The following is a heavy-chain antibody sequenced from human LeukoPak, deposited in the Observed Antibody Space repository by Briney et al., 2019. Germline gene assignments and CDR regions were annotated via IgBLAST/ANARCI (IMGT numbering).Heavy chain of an antibody. CDR2: INTYTGNT. J-gene: IGHJ6*03. CDR1: GYTFTNYG. CDR3: ARDVVASKSGYYFYFYLDV. V-gene: IGHV1-18*01. Sequence: ASVEVSCKASGYTFTNYGISWVRQAPGQGLEWMGWINTYTGNTTYAQKFQGRVTTTTDTSTRTAYMELRSLRSDDTAVYYCARDVVASKSGYYFYFYLDVWGKGTTVAVSS. D-gene: IGHD2-15*01.